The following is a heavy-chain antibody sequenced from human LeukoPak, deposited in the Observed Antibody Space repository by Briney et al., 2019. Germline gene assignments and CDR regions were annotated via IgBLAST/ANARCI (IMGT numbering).Heavy chain of an antibody. CDR2: VLSDGGDQ. CDR3: ARVSKPGWYDYYYMDV. J-gene: IGHJ6*03. CDR1: GFTFNTYA. V-gene: IGHV3-30*04. Sequence: GGSLRLSCAAPGFTFNTYAMKWVRQAPGKGLEWMAVVLSDGGDQYYADSVQGRFTISRDNSKNTLYLQMDNLRVEDTAVYYCARVSKPGWYDYYYMDVWGKGTTVIVSS. D-gene: IGHD5/OR15-5a*01.